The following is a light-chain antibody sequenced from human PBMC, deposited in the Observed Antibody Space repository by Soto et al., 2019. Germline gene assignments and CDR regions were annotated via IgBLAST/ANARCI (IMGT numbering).Light chain of an antibody. CDR1: SGHSSYA. V-gene: IGLV4-69*01. Sequence: QLVLTQSPSASASLGASVKLTCTLSSGHSSYAIAWHQQQPEKGPRYLMKLNSDGSHSKGDGIPDRFSGSSSGAERYLTISILQSEDEADYYCQTWGTDIVVFGRGTKLIVL. CDR2: LNSDGSH. CDR3: QTWGTDIVV. J-gene: IGLJ2*01.